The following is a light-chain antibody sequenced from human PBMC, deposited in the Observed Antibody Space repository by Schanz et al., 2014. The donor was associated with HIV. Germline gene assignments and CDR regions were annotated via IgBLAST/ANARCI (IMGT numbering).Light chain of an antibody. CDR2: DVS. Sequence: QSALTQPASLSGSPGQSITISCTGTSIDVGGYDYVSWYQKHPDKAPRLIIYDVSNRPSGVSSRFSGSKSGNTASLTISGLQAEDEADYYCGSYTFASTPYVFGSGTKVTVL. CDR3: GSYTFASTPYV. V-gene: IGLV2-14*03. J-gene: IGLJ1*01. CDR1: SIDVGGYDY.